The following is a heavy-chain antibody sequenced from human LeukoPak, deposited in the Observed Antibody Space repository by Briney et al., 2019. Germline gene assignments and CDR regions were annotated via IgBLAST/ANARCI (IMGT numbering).Heavy chain of an antibody. CDR2: INPNTGAT. CDR1: GYTFTGYY. Sequence: GASVKVSCKPSGYTFTGYYLHWMRQAPGQGLEWMGWINPNTGATIYAEKFQGRATMTRDTSIDTAYMEMRSLRSDDTAVYYCARDRVGSGWPRPWYFEFWGQGTLITVSS. V-gene: IGHV1-2*02. CDR3: ARDRVGSGWPRPWYFEF. D-gene: IGHD6-19*01. J-gene: IGHJ4*02.